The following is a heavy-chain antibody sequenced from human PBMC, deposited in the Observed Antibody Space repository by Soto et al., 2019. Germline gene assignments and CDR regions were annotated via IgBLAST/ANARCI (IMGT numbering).Heavy chain of an antibody. Sequence: WGSLRLSCAASGFTFRRFGMHCVRQTPGKGLEWVALISYDGVNEDYADSVKGRFAISRDNSKNELYLQIDTLRVQAPAGYHFAQEKAGELPYPRIPGYWGQGTLVTVSS. CDR2: ISYDGVNE. V-gene: IGHV3-30*18. J-gene: IGHJ4*02. CDR3: AQEKAGELPYPRIPGY. CDR1: GFTFRRFG. D-gene: IGHD3-16*01.